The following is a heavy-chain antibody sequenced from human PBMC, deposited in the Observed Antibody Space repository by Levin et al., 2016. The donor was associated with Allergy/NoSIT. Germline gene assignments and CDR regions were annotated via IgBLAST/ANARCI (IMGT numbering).Heavy chain of an antibody. Sequence: SETLSLTCAISGDSVSSNSAAWNWIRQSPSRGLEWLGRTYYRSKWYNDYAVSVKSRIAINPDTSKNQFSLQLNSVTPEDTAVYYCARGFAGVNLLWFGEEYYFDYWGQGTLVTVSS. J-gene: IGHJ4*02. V-gene: IGHV6-1*01. CDR3: ARGFAGVNLLWFGEEYYFDY. CDR1: GDSVSSNSAA. CDR2: TYYRSKWYN. D-gene: IGHD3-10*01.